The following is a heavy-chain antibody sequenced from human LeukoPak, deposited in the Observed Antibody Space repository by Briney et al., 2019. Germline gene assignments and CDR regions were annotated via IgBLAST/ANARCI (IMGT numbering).Heavy chain of an antibody. D-gene: IGHD3-3*01. J-gene: IGHJ4*02. CDR2: IFSNDEK. CDR3: ARIGGMYDFWSVDY. V-gene: IGHV2-26*01. CDR1: GFSPSNARMG. Sequence: SGPVLVRPTETLTLTCTVSGFSPSNARMGVSWIRQPPGKALEWLAHIFSNDEKSYSTSLKSRLTISKDTSKSQVVLTMTNMDPVDTATYYRARIGGMYDFWSVDYWGQGTLVTVSS.